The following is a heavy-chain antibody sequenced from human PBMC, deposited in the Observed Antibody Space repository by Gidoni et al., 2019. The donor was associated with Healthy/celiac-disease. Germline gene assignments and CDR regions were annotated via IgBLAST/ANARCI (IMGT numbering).Heavy chain of an antibody. CDR2: IWYDGSNK. J-gene: IGHJ6*02. Sequence: QVQLVEAVGGVVQPGRSLRLSCAASGFTFSSYGMHWVRQAPGQGLEWVAVIWYDGSNKYYADSVKGRFTISRDNSKNTLYLQMNSLRAEDTAVYYCARDRTAVLLWFGELGGGYGMDVWGQGTTVTVSS. CDR3: ARDRTAVLLWFGELGGGYGMDV. CDR1: GFTFSSYG. V-gene: IGHV3-33*08. D-gene: IGHD3-10*01.